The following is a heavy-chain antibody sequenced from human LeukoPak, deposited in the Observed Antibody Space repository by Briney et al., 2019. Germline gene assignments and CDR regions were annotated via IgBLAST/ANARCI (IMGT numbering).Heavy chain of an antibody. V-gene: IGHV4-34*01. CDR2: INHSGTT. J-gene: IGHJ6*03. CDR3: ARGPNWQTFYHYCMDV. Sequence: KPSETLSLTCGVSGGSFSGYFWTWVRQSPGKGLEWMGEINHSGTTIYNPSFKSRVTISIDPSKHQVSLNMRSVTAADTAVYYCARGPNWQTFYHYCMDVWGNGTTVTVSS. CDR1: GGSFSGYF.